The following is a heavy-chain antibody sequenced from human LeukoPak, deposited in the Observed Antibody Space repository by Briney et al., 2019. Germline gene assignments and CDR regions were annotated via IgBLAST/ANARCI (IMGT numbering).Heavy chain of an antibody. CDR2: INAGNGNT. V-gene: IGHV1-3*01. Sequence: ASVKVSCKASGYTFTSYAMHWVRQAPGQRLGWMGWINAGNGNTKYSQKFQGRVTITRDTSASTAYMELSRLRSDDTAVYYCARDLGPRVAPGVTPKIFDYWGQGTLVTVSS. J-gene: IGHJ4*02. D-gene: IGHD2-21*02. CDR1: GYTFTSYA. CDR3: ARDLGPRVAPGVTPKIFDY.